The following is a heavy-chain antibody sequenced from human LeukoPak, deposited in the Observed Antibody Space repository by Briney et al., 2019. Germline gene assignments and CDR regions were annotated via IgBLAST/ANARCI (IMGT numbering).Heavy chain of an antibody. D-gene: IGHD3-3*01. V-gene: IGHV4-39*01. CDR3: ASGFNFWSGYYNWYFDP. CDR1: GDSISSSTYY. Sequence: NTSETLSLTCTVSGDSISSSTYYWGWIRQPPGKGLEWIGSIYYSGSTYYNPSLKSRVTISVDTSENQFSLKLSPVTAADTAVYYCASGFNFWSGYYNWYFDPWGQGTLVTVSS. CDR2: IYYSGST. J-gene: IGHJ5*02.